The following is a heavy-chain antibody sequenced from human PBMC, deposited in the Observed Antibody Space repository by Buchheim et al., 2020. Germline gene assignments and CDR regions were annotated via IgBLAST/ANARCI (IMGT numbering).Heavy chain of an antibody. D-gene: IGHD5-24*01. CDR2: IYYSGSN. V-gene: IGHV4-61*01. J-gene: IGHJ4*02. CDR1: GGSVSSGCYY. Sequence: QVQLQESGPGLVKPSETLSLTCTVSGGSVSSGCYYWSWILQPPGKGLEWIVYIYYSGSNDYNLSLQSLVSISVDTSKNPFSLKLSSVTAADTAVYYCARWQRYYFDYWGQGTL. CDR3: ARWQRYYFDY.